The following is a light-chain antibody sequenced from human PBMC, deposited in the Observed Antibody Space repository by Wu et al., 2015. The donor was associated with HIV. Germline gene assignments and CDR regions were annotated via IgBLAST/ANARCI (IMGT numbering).Light chain of an antibody. Sequence: EIVLTQSPGTLSLSPGERATLSCRASQSVSSSYLAWYQQKPGQAHRLLIYGASKRATGIPDRFSGSGSGTDFILTINRLEPEDFAVYYCQQYGSSPWTFGQGTKVEIK. J-gene: IGKJ1*01. V-gene: IGKV3-20*01. CDR1: QSVSSSY. CDR2: GAS. CDR3: QQYGSSPWT.